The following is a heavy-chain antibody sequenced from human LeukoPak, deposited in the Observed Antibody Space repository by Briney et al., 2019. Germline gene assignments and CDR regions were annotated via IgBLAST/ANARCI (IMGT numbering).Heavy chain of an antibody. CDR1: GGTFSSYA. CDR3: ALPLWYYAGGNSWGLDY. D-gene: IGHD4-23*01. Sequence: VAAVNVSCKASGGTFSSYAISWVRQAPGRGGEWVGRIIPILGMANYAQKFQGRVTITPDKSTSTAYMQLTSLRSEDTAVYYSALPLWYYAGGNSWGLDYWGQGTLVTVSS. CDR2: IIPILGMA. V-gene: IGHV1-69*04. J-gene: IGHJ4*02.